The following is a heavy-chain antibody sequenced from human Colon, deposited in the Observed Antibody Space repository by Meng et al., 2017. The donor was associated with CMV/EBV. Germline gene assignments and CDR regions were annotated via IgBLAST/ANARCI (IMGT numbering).Heavy chain of an antibody. CDR3: ARDSGTGSYVFDLDH. V-gene: IGHV3-30*04. D-gene: IGHD3-10*01. CDR1: GFSFNRHA. CDR2: ISYDGTHK. Sequence: GESLKISCSASGFSFNRHALHWVRQGPGKGLEWVAMISYDGTHKAFTASVKGRFTISRDNSRDTVYLQLSNLRPEDAAKYFCARDSGTGSYVFDLDHWGLRAQVTVSS. J-gene: IGHJ4*02.